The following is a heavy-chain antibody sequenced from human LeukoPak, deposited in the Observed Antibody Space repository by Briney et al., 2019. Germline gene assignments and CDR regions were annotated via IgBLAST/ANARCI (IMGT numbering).Heavy chain of an antibody. D-gene: IGHD6-13*01. J-gene: IGHJ6*02. CDR2: IVVGSGNT. V-gene: IGHV1-58*02. CDR1: GLTFTSSA. Sequence: TSVKVSCKASGLTFTSSAMQWVRQARGQRLEWIGWIVVGSGNTNYAQKFQERVTITRDMSTSTAYMELSSLRSEDTAVYYCAAVSGIGYGMDVWGQGTTVTVSS. CDR3: AAVSGIGYGMDV.